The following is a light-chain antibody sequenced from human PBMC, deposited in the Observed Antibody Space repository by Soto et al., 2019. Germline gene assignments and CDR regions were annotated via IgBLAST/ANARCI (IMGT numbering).Light chain of an antibody. J-gene: IGLJ2*01. V-gene: IGLV2-11*01. CDR1: RSDVGGYNF. CDR3: CSYAGSYTV. Sequence: QSALTQPSSVSGSPGQSVTISCTGTRSDVGGYNFVSWYQQHPGKAPKLMIYDVSKRPSGVPDRFSGSKSGNTASLTISGLQAEDDADYYCCSYAGSYTVFGGGTKVTVL. CDR2: DVS.